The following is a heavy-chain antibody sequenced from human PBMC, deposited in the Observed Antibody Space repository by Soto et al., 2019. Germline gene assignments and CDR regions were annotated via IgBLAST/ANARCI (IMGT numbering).Heavy chain of an antibody. Sequence: SETLSPTCTVSGSPISSYYSSWVRQPPGKGLEWIGHIYYSGTHSYKPSLKSRLTISLDTSKNQFSLELNSVTAADTAVYYCARVQMATLYFDYWGQGTLVTVSS. J-gene: IGHJ4*02. CDR3: ARVQMATLYFDY. CDR2: IYYSGTH. V-gene: IGHV4-59*01. CDR1: GSPISSYY. D-gene: IGHD5-12*01.